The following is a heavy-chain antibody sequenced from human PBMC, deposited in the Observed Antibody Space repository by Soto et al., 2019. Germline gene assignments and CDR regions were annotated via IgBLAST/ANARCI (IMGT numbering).Heavy chain of an antibody. CDR1: GFTLTNYG. Sequence: PGGSLRLSCAASGFTLTNYGVNWVRQGPGKGLEYVSAISSNGGSTYYADSVKGRFTISRDNSKDTLYLQMSSLRAEDTAVYYCVAQNGGDSSGWRGDYWGQGTLVTVSS. V-gene: IGHV3-64D*06. J-gene: IGHJ4*02. D-gene: IGHD6-19*01. CDR3: VAQNGGDSSGWRGDY. CDR2: ISSNGGST.